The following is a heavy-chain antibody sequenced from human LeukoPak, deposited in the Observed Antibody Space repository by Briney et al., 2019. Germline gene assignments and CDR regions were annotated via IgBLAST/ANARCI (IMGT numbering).Heavy chain of an antibody. CDR3: AADYDYVWGSYRSPY. CDR2: IVVGRGNT. CDR1: GFTFTSSA. J-gene: IGHJ4*02. D-gene: IGHD3-16*02. V-gene: IGHV1-58*02. Sequence: GTSVKVSCKASGFTFTSSAMQWVRQARGQRLEGIGWIVVGRGNTNYAQKFQERVTITRDMSTSTAYMELSSLRSEDTAVYYCAADYDYVWGSYRSPYWGQGTLVTVSS.